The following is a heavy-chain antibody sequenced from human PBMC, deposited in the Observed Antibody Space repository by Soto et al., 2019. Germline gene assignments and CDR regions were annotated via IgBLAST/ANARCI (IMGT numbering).Heavy chain of an antibody. J-gene: IGHJ5*02. Sequence: LSLTCTVSGGSISSGGYYWSWIRQHPGKGLEWIGYIYYSGSTNYNPSLKSRVTISVDTSKNQFSLKLSSVTAADTAVYYCAREDYDRFDPWGQGTLVTVSS. V-gene: IGHV4-61*08. CDR2: IYYSGST. D-gene: IGHD3-22*01. CDR1: GGSISSGGYY. CDR3: AREDYDRFDP.